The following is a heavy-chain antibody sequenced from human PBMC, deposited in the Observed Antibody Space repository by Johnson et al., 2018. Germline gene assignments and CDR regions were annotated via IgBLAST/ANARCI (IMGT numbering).Heavy chain of an antibody. CDR1: GGSISSYY. CDR2: IYYSGST. V-gene: IGHV4-59*01. J-gene: IGHJ6*02. CDR3: ARDRGAAPDGMDV. D-gene: IGHD3-10*01. Sequence: QVQLQESGPGLVKPSETLSLTCTVSGGSISSYYWSWIRQPPGKGLEWIGYIYYSGSTNYNPSLKSRVTISGDTSKNQVSLKLSSVTAADTALYYCARDRGAAPDGMDVWGQGTTVTVSS.